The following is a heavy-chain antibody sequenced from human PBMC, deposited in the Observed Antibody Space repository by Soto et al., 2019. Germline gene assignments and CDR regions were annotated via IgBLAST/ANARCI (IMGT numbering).Heavy chain of an antibody. D-gene: IGHD1-26*01. J-gene: IGHJ4*02. CDR3: VMGNLFDY. CDR2: ISNSGGTI. Sequence: GGSLRLSCAASGFTFDNYAMSWVRQAPGTGLDWVSTISNSGGTICYADSVRGRFTISRDNSKNTVYVQMNNLRAEDTAVYYCVMGNLFDYWGQGTLVTVSS. CDR1: GFTFDNYA. V-gene: IGHV3-23*01.